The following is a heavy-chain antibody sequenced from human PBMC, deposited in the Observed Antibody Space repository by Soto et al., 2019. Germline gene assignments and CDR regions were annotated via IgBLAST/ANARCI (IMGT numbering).Heavy chain of an antibody. CDR1: GGSISSYY. D-gene: IGHD1-26*01. CDR3: ARDERGAADAFDI. CDR2: IYYSGST. Sequence: QVQLQESGPGLVKPSETLSLTCTVSGGSISSYYWSWIRQPPGKGLEWIGYIYYSGSTNYNPSLKSRVTISVDTSKNQCSLKLSSVTAADTAVYYCARDERGAADAFDIWGQGTMVTVSS. J-gene: IGHJ3*02. V-gene: IGHV4-59*01.